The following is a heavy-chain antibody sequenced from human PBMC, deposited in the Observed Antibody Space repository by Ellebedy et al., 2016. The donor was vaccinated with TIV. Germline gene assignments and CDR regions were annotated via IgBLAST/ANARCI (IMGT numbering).Heavy chain of an antibody. D-gene: IGHD6-6*01. J-gene: IGHJ4*02. Sequence: ASVQVSCXASGYTFTSYYLHLVRQAPGQRLEWMGIINPSDGDTRYAQKFQGRVTMTRDTSTSRVYMELSSLRSDDAAVYYCARTPRIAARYPYEYWGQGTLVTVSS. V-gene: IGHV1-46*01. CDR1: GYTFTSYY. CDR2: INPSDGDT. CDR3: ARTPRIAARYPYEY.